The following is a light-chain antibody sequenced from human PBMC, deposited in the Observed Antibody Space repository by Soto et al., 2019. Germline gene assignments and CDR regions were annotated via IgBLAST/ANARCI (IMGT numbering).Light chain of an antibody. CDR3: QQYGSSPPVT. CDR1: QSVSSY. CDR2: DAS. J-gene: IGKJ1*01. Sequence: EIVLTQSPGTLSLSPGERAILSNWASQSVSSYLAWYQQKPGQAPRLLIYDASNRATGIPARFSGSGSGTDFTLTISSLEPEDFAVYYCQQYGSSPPVTFGQGTKVDIK. V-gene: IGKV3-11*01.